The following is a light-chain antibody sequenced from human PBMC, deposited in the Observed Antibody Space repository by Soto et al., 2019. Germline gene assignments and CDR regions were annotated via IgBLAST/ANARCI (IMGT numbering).Light chain of an antibody. CDR2: EVS. CDR3: SSYTSSSTYV. CDR1: SSDVGSYNR. J-gene: IGLJ1*01. V-gene: IGLV2-18*02. Sequence: QSALTQPPSVSGSPGQSVTISCTGASSDVGSYNRVSWYQQYPATAPKLLIYEVSNRPPGVPDRFSGSKSGNTASLTISGLQAEDEADYYCSSYTSSSTYVFGTGTKLTVL.